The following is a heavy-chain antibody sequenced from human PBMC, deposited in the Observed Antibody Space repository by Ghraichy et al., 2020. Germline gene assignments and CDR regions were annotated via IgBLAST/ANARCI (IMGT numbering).Heavy chain of an antibody. J-gene: IGHJ4*02. CDR1: GFTFSSYA. D-gene: IGHD6-13*01. V-gene: IGHV3-30-3*01. Sequence: GGSLRLSCAAFGFTFSSYAMHWVRQAPGKGLEWVAVISYDGNNKYYADSVKGRFTISRDNSKNTLYLQMNSLRVEDTAVYYCARGLGQQLVWEGFDYWGQGTLVTVSS. CDR3: ARGLGQQLVWEGFDY. CDR2: ISYDGNNK.